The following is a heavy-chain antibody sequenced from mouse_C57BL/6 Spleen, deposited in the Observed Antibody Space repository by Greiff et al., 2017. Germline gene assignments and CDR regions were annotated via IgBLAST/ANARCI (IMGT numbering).Heavy chain of an antibody. V-gene: IGHV2-2*01. CDR3: ARKPRNWYFDV. D-gene: IGHD2-10*02. CDR2: IWSGGST. J-gene: IGHJ1*03. Sequence: QVHVKQSGPGLVQPSQSLSITCTVSGFSLTSYGVHWVRQSPGKGLEWLGVIWSGGSTDYNAALISRLSISKDNSKSQVFFKMNSLQAYDTAIYYCARKPRNWYFDVWGTGTTVTVSS. CDR1: GFSLTSYG.